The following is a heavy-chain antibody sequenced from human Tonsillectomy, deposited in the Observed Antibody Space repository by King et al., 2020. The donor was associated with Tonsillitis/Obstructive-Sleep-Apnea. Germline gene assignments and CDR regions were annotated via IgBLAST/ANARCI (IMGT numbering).Heavy chain of an antibody. CDR3: ARGNRAVAAAGTNNWFDP. V-gene: IGHV1-2*02. CDR2: INPNSGGT. CDR1: GYTFTGYY. D-gene: IGHD6-13*01. J-gene: IGHJ5*02. Sequence: VQLVESGAEVKKPGASVKVSCTASGYTFTGYYMHWVRQAPGQGLEWMGWINPNSGGTNYAQKFQGRVTMTRDTSISTAYMELSRLRSDDTAVYYCARGNRAVAAAGTNNWFDPWGQGTLVTVSS.